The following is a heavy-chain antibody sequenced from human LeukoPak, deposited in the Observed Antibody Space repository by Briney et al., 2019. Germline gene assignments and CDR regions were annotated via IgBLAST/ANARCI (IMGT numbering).Heavy chain of an antibody. CDR3: ARERVIAAAGDGFDS. V-gene: IGHV3-48*02. D-gene: IGHD2-21*01. Sequence: PGGSLRLSCAASGFTFSDYSMNWVRQAPGKGLEWVSYISSSSTTIFYADPVKGRFTISRDNAKNSLFLQMNGLRDEDTALYYCARERVIAAAGDGFDSWGQGTLVTVSS. J-gene: IGHJ4*02. CDR2: ISSSSTTI. CDR1: GFTFSDYS.